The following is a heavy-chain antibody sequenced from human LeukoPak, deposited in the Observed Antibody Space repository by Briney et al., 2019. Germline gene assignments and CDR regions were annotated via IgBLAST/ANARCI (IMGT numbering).Heavy chain of an antibody. J-gene: IGHJ4*02. D-gene: IGHD4-17*01. V-gene: IGHV3-30*04. Sequence: GGSLRLSCAASGFTFSSYAMHWVRQAPGKGLEWVAVISYDGSNKYYADSVKGRFTISRDNSKNTLYLQMNSLRAEDTAVYYCARAPRGDYNVLYYFDYWGQGTLVTVSS. CDR3: ARAPRGDYNVLYYFDY. CDR2: ISYDGSNK. CDR1: GFTFSSYA.